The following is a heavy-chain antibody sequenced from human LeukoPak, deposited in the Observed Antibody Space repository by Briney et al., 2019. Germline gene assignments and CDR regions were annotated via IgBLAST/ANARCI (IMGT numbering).Heavy chain of an antibody. V-gene: IGHV3-30*01. CDR3: ARDMSEKYTADY. CDR1: GFPFRTHA. D-gene: IGHD1-1*01. CDR2: ISFDGNTK. J-gene: IGHJ4*02. Sequence: GRSLRLSCAAYGFPFRTHAMHWVRQAPGKGLEWVAFISFDGNTKYYSDSVRGRFPISRDNSKNTAYLQMNSLRPEDTAVYYCARDMSEKYTADYWGQGTLVTVSS.